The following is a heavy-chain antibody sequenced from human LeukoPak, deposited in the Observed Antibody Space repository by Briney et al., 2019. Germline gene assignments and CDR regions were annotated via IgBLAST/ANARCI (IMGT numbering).Heavy chain of an antibody. Sequence: PGGPLRLSCAASGFTVSSNYMSWVRQAPGKGLEWVSVIYSGSSTYYADSVKGRFTISRDNSKNTLYLQMNSLRAEDTAVYYCARDRRGYSYGYDYWGQGTLVTVSS. V-gene: IGHV3-66*01. D-gene: IGHD5-18*01. CDR3: ARDRRGYSYGYDY. J-gene: IGHJ4*02. CDR1: GFTVSSNY. CDR2: IYSGSST.